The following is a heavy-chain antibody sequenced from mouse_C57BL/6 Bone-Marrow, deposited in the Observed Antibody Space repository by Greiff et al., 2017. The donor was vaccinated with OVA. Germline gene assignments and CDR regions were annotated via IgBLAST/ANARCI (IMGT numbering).Heavy chain of an antibody. Sequence: VQLQQSVAELVRPGASVKLSCTASGFNIKNTYMHWVKQRPEQGLEWIGRIDPANDNTKYAPKFQGKATMTADTSSNTAYLQLSSRSSEDTDVYCCERGTCGRSLYAMDYWGQGTSVTVAS. V-gene: IGHV14-3*01. CDR2: IDPANDNT. CDR1: GFNIKNTY. J-gene: IGHJ4*01. CDR3: ERGTCGRSLYAMDY. D-gene: IGHD3-3*01.